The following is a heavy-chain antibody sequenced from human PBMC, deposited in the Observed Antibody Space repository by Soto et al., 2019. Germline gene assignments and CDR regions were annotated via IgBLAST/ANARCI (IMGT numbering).Heavy chain of an antibody. D-gene: IGHD3-9*01. V-gene: IGHV1-46*01. J-gene: IGHJ4*02. CDR3: ARCPPTAAGYCDWLLAGAADY. CDR2: INPSGGST. Sequence: QVQLVQSGAEVKKPGASVKVSCKASGYTFTSYYMHWVRQAPGQGLEWMGIINPSGGSTSYAQKFQGRVTMTRDTSTSTVYMELSSLRSEDTAVYYWARCPPTAAGYCDWLLAGAADYWGQGTLVTVSS. CDR1: GYTFTSYY.